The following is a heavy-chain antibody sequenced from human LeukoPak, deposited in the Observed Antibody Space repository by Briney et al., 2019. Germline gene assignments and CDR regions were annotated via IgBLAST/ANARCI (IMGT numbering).Heavy chain of an antibody. J-gene: IGHJ3*02. CDR1: GFTFSGYG. V-gene: IGHV3-30*02. CDR3: AKGIVVVPAAADSFDI. D-gene: IGHD2-2*01. CDR2: IQYDGARS. Sequence: GGSLRLSCAASGFTFSGYGMHWVHQAPGQGLEWVAFIQYDGARSYYADSVKGRFTISRDNSRNTLYLQMNSLRLEDTAVYYCAKGIVVVPAAADSFDIWGQGTMVTVSS.